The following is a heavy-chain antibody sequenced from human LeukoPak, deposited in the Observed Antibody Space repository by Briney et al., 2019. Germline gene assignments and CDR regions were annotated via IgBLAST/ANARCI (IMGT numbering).Heavy chain of an antibody. D-gene: IGHD3-22*01. J-gene: IGHJ4*02. CDR1: GFTFSSYA. V-gene: IGHV3-21*01. CDR3: ARDPPYSDSSGYYYDY. Sequence: GGSLRLSCAASGFTFSSYAMSWVRQAPGKGLEWVSAISGSSIYIYYADSVKGRFTISRDNAKNSLYLQMNSLRAEETAVYYWARDPPYSDSSGYYYDYWGQGTLVTVSS. CDR2: ISGSSIYI.